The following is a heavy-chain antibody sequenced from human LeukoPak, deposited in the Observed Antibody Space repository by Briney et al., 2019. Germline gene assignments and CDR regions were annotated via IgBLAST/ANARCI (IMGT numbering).Heavy chain of an antibody. J-gene: IGHJ3*02. V-gene: IGHV4-34*01. CDR2: INHSGST. CDR1: GGSFSGYY. D-gene: IGHD3-3*01. Sequence: PSETLSLTCAVYGGSFSGYYWSWIRQPPGKGLEWIGEINHSGSTNYNPSLKSRVTISVDTSKNQFSLKLSSVTAADTAVYYCARAPYDFWSGYPKGTTFDIWGQGTMVTVSS. CDR3: ARAPYDFWSGYPKGTTFDI.